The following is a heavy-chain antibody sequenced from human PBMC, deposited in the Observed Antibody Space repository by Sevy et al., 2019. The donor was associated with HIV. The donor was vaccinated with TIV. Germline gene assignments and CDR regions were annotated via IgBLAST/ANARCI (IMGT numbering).Heavy chain of an antibody. D-gene: IGHD3-22*01. CDR3: ARGLSFYYDCSGCYPDWYFDL. Sequence: ASVKVSCKASGYRITNYGITWVRQAPGQGLEWMGWINPNNGKTNYAQKFQGRLTMTTDTSTSTAYMELRSLRSDDTVVYYCARGLSFYYDCSGCYPDWYFDLWGRGTLVTVSS. CDR2: INPNNGKT. V-gene: IGHV1-18*01. CDR1: GYRITNYG. J-gene: IGHJ2*01.